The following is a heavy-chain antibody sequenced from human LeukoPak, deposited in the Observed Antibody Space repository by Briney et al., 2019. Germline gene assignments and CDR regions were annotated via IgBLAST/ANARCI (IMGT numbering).Heavy chain of an antibody. CDR2: ISGGGGST. V-gene: IGHV3-23*01. J-gene: IGHJ4*02. CDR1: GFIFSGYA. Sequence: GGSLRLSCAASGFIFSGYAMSWVRQALGKGLEWVSGISGGGGSTYYADSVKGRFAISRDNSKNRLFLQMNSLRAEDTAVYYCAKAGSGYFYFDHWGQGTLVTASS. D-gene: IGHD3-22*01. CDR3: AKAGSGYFYFDH.